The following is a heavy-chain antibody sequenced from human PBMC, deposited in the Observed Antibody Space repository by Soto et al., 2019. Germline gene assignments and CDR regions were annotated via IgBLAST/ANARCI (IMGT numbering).Heavy chain of an antibody. CDR2: IKNDGSEK. V-gene: IGHV3-7*03. CDR3: VIGDHIHY. D-gene: IGHD4-17*01. J-gene: IGHJ4*02. Sequence: EEQLVESGGALVRPGESLRLSCAASGISTSSYWMGWVRQAPGRGLEWVASIKNDGSEKYYMDSLKGRFTISRDNVHNSLYLQKNSPRAEDTAVYFCVIGDHIHYWSQGTLVTVSS. CDR1: GISTSSYW.